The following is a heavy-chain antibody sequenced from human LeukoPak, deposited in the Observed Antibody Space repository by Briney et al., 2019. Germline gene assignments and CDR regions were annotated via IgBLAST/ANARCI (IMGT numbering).Heavy chain of an antibody. CDR1: GASISSYY. Sequence: SETLSLTCTVSGASISSYYWSWIRQPPGKGLEWIGYIYYSGSTNYNPALKSRVTISEDTSKNQISLKLSSVTATDTAVYYCARSSAWSPFDYWGQGTLVTVSS. J-gene: IGHJ4*02. D-gene: IGHD6-19*01. CDR3: ARSSAWSPFDY. CDR2: IYYSGST. V-gene: IGHV4-59*01.